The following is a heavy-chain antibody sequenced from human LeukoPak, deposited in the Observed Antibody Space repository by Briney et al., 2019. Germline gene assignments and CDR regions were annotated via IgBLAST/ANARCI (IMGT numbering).Heavy chain of an antibody. D-gene: IGHD2/OR15-2a*01. CDR3: ARRAGEYSHPYDY. V-gene: IGHV3-53*01. J-gene: IGHJ4*02. CDR2: IYSGGNT. CDR1: GFTVSSNS. Sequence: AGGSLRLSCTVSGFTVSSNSMSWVRQAPRKGLEWVSFIYSGGNTHYSDSVKGRFTISRNNSKNTLYLQMNSLRAEDTAVYYCARRAGEYSHPYDYWGQGTLVTVSS.